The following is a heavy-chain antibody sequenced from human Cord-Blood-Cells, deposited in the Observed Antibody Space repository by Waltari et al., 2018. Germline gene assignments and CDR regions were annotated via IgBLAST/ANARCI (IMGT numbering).Heavy chain of an antibody. CDR3: ARGLSITMVRGVNRGYFDY. Sequence: QVQLQQWGAGLLKPSETLSLTCAVYGGYFSGYYWSWIRQPPGKGLEWLGEINHSGSTNYNPALKSRVTISVDTSKNQFSLKLSSVTAADTAVYYCARGLSITMVRGVNRGYFDYWGQGTLVTVSS. CDR2: INHSGST. V-gene: IGHV4-34*01. CDR1: GGYFSGYY. D-gene: IGHD3-10*01. J-gene: IGHJ4*02.